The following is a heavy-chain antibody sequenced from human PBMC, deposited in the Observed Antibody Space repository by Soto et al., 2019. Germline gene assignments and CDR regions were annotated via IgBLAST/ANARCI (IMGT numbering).Heavy chain of an antibody. J-gene: IGHJ4*02. CDR1: GFTFRNAW. V-gene: IGHV3-15*05. CDR3: TTAATTVTTIDY. CDR2: IKRNSDGATT. D-gene: IGHD4-17*01. Sequence: EVQLGESGGGFVQPGGSLRVSCVVSGFTFRNAWMAWVRQAPGKGLEWVGRIKRNSDGATTDYAAPVKGRFTISRDDSKNTLYLQMNSLKNEDTALYYCTTAATTVTTIDYWGQGTLVTVSS.